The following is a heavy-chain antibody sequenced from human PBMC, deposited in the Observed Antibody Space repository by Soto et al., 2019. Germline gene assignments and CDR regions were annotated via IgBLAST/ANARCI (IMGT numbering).Heavy chain of an antibody. CDR1: GFTFSTYG. J-gene: IGHJ6*02. D-gene: IGHD7-27*01. Sequence: QVQLVESGGGVVQPGRSLRLSCAASGFTFSTYGMHWVRQAPGKGLEWVAVISYDGSDKYYADSVRGRFTISRDNSKNTLYLQMNSLRAEDTAVFYCAKNRLGHLGRYDYGMDVWGQGTTVTVSS. CDR3: AKNRLGHLGRYDYGMDV. V-gene: IGHV3-30*18. CDR2: ISYDGSDK.